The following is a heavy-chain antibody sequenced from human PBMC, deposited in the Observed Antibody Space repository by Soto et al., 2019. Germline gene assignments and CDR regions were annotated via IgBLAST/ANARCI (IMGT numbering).Heavy chain of an antibody. V-gene: IGHV3-48*02. CDR2: ISSSSSTI. D-gene: IGHD3-10*01. CDR1: GFTFSSYS. J-gene: IGHJ6*02. Sequence: PGGSLRLSCAASGFTFSSYSMNWVRQAPGKGLEWVSYISSSSSTIYYADSVKGRFTISRDNAKNSLYLQMNSLRDEDTAVYYCARGTTMVRGVIQFRLYGMDVWGQGTTVTVSS. CDR3: ARGTTMVRGVIQFRLYGMDV.